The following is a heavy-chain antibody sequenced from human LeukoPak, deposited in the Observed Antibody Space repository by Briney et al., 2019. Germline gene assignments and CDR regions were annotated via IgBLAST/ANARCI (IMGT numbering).Heavy chain of an antibody. CDR3: ARDWVGSGSYFFDY. CDR2: ISSSSSYI. V-gene: IGHV3-21*01. CDR1: GFTFSSYS. J-gene: IGHJ4*02. Sequence: GGSLRLSCAASGFTFSSYSMNWVRQAPGKGLEWVSSISSSSSYIYYADSVKGRFTISRDNAKNSLYLQMNSLRAEDTAVYYCARDWVGSGSYFFDYWGQGTLVTVSS. D-gene: IGHD1-26*01.